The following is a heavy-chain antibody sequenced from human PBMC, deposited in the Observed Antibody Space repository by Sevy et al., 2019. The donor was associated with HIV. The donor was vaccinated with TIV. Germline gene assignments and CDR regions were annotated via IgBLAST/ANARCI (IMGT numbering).Heavy chain of an antibody. CDR3: ANAFSSQYYDFCSGYASKQSLFDY. CDR1: RFTFSSYA. Sequence: GGSLRLSCAASRFTFSSYAMSWVRQAPGKGLEWVSAISGSGGSTYYADSVKGRFTISRDNCKNTLFLQMNSLRAEDTAVYYCANAFSSQYYDFCSGYASKQSLFDYWGQGTLVTVSS. J-gene: IGHJ4*01. V-gene: IGHV3-23*01. CDR2: ISGSGGST. D-gene: IGHD3-3*01.